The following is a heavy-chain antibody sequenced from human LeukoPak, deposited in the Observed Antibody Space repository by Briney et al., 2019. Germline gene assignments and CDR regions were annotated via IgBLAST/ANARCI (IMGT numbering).Heavy chain of an antibody. CDR1: GFTVSSNY. CDR2: IYSGGST. J-gene: IGHJ5*02. Sequence: GGSLRLSCAASGFTVSSNYMSWVRQAPGKGLEWVSVIYSGGSTYYADSVKGRFTISRGNSKNTLYLQMNSLRAEDTAVYYCARLKGCSSTSCYFPSWFDPWGQGTLVTVSS. CDR3: ARLKGCSSTSCYFPSWFDP. V-gene: IGHV3-53*01. D-gene: IGHD2-2*01.